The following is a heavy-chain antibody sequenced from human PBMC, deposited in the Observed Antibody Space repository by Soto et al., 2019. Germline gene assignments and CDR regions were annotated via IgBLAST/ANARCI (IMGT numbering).Heavy chain of an antibody. CDR1: GFTFGDYA. V-gene: IGHV3-49*03. CDR3: TRHHSSSWYYYGMDV. CDR2: IRSKAYGGTT. D-gene: IGHD6-13*01. Sequence: GGSLRLSCTASGFTFGDYAMSWFRQAPGKGLEWVGFIRSKAYGGTTEYAASVKGRFTISRDDSKSIAYLQMNSLKTEDTAVYYCTRHHSSSWYYYGMDVWGRGTTVTVSS. J-gene: IGHJ6*02.